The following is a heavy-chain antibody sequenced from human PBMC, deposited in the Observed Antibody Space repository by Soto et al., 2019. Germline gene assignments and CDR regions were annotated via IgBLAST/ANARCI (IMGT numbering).Heavy chain of an antibody. J-gene: IGHJ4*02. Sequence: GGSLRLSCSASGFTFSSYAMHWVRQAPGKGLEYVSAIRSNGGSTYYADSVKGSFTISRDNSKNTLYLQMSSLRAEDTVVYYCVKYRNESIPIFDYWGQGTLVTVSS. CDR3: VKYRNESIPIFDY. CDR1: GFTFSSYA. D-gene: IGHD1-26*01. V-gene: IGHV3-64D*09. CDR2: IRSNGGST.